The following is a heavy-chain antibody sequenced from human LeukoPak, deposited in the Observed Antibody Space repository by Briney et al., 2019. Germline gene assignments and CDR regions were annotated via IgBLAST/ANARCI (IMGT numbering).Heavy chain of an antibody. CDR2: IYYSGST. CDR3: ARGAPYSSSGYNWFDP. Sequence: SETLSLTCTVSGGSISSGGYYWSWIRQHPGKGLEWIGYIYYSGSTYYNPSLKSRVTMSVDTSKNQFSLKLSSVTAADTAVYYCARGAPYSSSGYNWFDPWGQRTLVTVSS. CDR1: GGSISSGGYY. D-gene: IGHD6-13*01. J-gene: IGHJ5*02. V-gene: IGHV4-31*03.